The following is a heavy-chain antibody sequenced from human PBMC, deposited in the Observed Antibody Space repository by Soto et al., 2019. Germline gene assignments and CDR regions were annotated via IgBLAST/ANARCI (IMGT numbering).Heavy chain of an antibody. CDR1: GGSFLGYA. J-gene: IGHJ4*02. Sequence: SVKVSCKGSGGSFLGYAISWVRQPPRQGLEWLGGILPTSVTPNYAQKFQGRVTLTADESTNTAFLELRSLRSADTAVYYCARGYDLNSELDYWGQGTLVTVSS. CDR2: ILPTSVTP. D-gene: IGHD3-22*01. CDR3: ARGYDLNSELDY. V-gene: IGHV1-69*13.